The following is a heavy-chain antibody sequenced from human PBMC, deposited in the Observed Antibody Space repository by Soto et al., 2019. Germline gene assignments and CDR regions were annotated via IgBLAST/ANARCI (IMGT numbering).Heavy chain of an antibody. J-gene: IGHJ4*02. CDR2: ISTTGAGT. CDR1: VFSFTSYE. V-gene: IGHV3-48*03. D-gene: IGHD2-15*01. CDR3: VRHLHEPLAADVLRVAS. Sequence: GGYLRISCASSVFSFTSYEMHRVRQAPGMGLEWISYISTTGAGTHYADSVKGRFTISRDNARNSLSLRMDSLRVEDTAIYYCVRHLHEPLAADVLRVASWGLGTKVTGSS.